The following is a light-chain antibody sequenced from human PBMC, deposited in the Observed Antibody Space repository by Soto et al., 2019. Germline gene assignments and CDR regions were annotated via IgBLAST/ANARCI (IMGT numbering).Light chain of an antibody. Sequence: DVQLIKYPSTLSGSVGDRVTINCRASQTISSWLAWYQQKPGKAPKLLIYKASTLKSGVPSRFSGSGPGTEFTLTISSLQPDDFATYYCQHYNSYSEAFGQGTIVDVK. CDR2: KAS. CDR1: QTISSW. J-gene: IGKJ1*01. CDR3: QHYNSYSEA. V-gene: IGKV1-5*03.